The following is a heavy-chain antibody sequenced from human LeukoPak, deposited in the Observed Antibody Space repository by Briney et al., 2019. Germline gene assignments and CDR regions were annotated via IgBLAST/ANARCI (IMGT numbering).Heavy chain of an antibody. CDR3: ARLQYDYDSSGYPEANWFDP. V-gene: IGHV5-51*01. D-gene: IGHD3-22*01. CDR2: IHPADSDT. CDR1: GYSFTSYW. Sequence: GESLKISCKGSGYSFTSYWIGWVRQMPGKGLEWMGVIHPADSDTRYSPSFQGQVTISADKSISTAYLQWSSLKAPDTAMYYCARLQYDYDSSGYPEANWFDPWGQGTLVTVSS. J-gene: IGHJ5*02.